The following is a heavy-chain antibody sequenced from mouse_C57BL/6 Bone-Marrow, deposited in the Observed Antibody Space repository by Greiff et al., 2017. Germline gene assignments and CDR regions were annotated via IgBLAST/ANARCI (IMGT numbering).Heavy chain of an antibody. CDR1: GFNIKDDY. CDR3: TTRLYYFDY. CDR2: IDPENGDT. V-gene: IGHV14-4*01. J-gene: IGHJ2*01. Sequence: VHVKQSGAELVRPGASVKLSCTASGFNIKDDYMHWVKQRPEQGLEWIGWIDPENGDTEYASKFQGKATITADTSSNTAYLQLSSLTSEDTAVYYCTTRLYYFDYWGQGTTLTVSS.